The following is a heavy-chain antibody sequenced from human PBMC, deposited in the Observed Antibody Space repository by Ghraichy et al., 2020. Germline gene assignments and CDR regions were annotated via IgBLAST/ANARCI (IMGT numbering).Heavy chain of an antibody. CDR2: ISWNSGSI. D-gene: IGHD5-18*01. Sequence: GGSLRLSCAASGFTFDDYAMHWVQQAPGKGLEWVSGISWNSGSIGYADSVKGRFTISRNNAKNSLYLQMNSLRAEDTALYYCAKAFYVDTAMGPYYFDYWGQGTLVTVSS. CDR1: GFTFDDYA. CDR3: AKAFYVDTAMGPYYFDY. V-gene: IGHV3-9*01. J-gene: IGHJ4*02.